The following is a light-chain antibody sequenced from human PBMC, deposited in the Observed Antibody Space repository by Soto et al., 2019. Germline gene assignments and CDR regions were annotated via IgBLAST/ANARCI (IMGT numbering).Light chain of an antibody. Sequence: DIQMTQSPSTLSASVGDRVTITCRASRSISNWLAWYQQRPGIAPKLLIFDASILQSGVPSRFSGSGSGTEFTLSISRLQTEDVAVYYCQQYHSTPPQWTFGQGTKVEIK. CDR1: RSISNW. J-gene: IGKJ1*01. CDR2: DAS. CDR3: QQYHSTPPQWT. V-gene: IGKV1-5*01.